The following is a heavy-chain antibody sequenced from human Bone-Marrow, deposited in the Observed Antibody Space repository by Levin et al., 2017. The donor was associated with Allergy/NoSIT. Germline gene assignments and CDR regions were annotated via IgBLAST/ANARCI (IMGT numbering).Heavy chain of an antibody. V-gene: IGHV4-34*01. CDR1: GGSFSGYY. J-gene: IGHJ1*01. CDR3: ARGHPPPYSSGWYTAEYFQH. CDR2: INHSGST. D-gene: IGHD6-19*01. Sequence: TSETLSLTCAVYGGSFSGYYWSWIRQPPGKGLEWIGEINHSGSTNYNPSLKSRVTISVDTSKNQFSLKLSSVTAADTAVYYYARGHPPPYSSGWYTAEYFQHWGQGTLVTVSS.